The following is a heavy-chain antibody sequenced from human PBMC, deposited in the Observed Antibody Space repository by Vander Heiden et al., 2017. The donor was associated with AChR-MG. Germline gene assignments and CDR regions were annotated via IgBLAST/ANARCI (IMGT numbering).Heavy chain of an antibody. CDR1: GYTFTSYD. Sequence: QVQLVQSGAEVKKPGASVKVSCKASGYTFTSYDINWVRQATGQGLEWMGWMNPNSGNTGYAQKFQGRVTMTRNTSISTAYMELSSLRSEDTAVYYCARFQRRVATIKYKSYYFDYWGQGTLVTVSS. D-gene: IGHD5-12*01. CDR3: ARFQRRVATIKYKSYYFDY. CDR2: MNPNSGNT. V-gene: IGHV1-8*01. J-gene: IGHJ4*02.